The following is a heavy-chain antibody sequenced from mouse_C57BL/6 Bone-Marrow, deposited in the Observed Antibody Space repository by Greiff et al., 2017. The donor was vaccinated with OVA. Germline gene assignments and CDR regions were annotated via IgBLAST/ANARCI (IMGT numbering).Heavy chain of an antibody. Sequence: VQLQQSGAELVMPGASVKLSCKASGYTFTSYWMHWVKQRPGQGLEWIGEIDPSDSYTNYNQKFKGKSTLTVDKSSSTAYMQLSSLTSEDSAVYYCARGEAYSNYDYWGQGTTLTVSS. CDR3: ARGEAYSNYDY. J-gene: IGHJ2*01. D-gene: IGHD2-5*01. V-gene: IGHV1-69*01. CDR2: IDPSDSYT. CDR1: GYTFTSYW.